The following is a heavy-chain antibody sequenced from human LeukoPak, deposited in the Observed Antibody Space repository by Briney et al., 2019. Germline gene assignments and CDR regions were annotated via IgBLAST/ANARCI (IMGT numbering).Heavy chain of an antibody. J-gene: IGHJ5*02. Sequence: SVKVSCKASGGTFSSYAISWVRQAPGQGLEWMGGIIPIFGTANYAQKFQGRVTITADESTSTAYMELSSLRSEDMAVYYCARVRFSYGYSSGLNWFDPWGQGTLVTVSS. V-gene: IGHV1-69*13. CDR3: ARVRFSYGYSSGLNWFDP. D-gene: IGHD6-19*01. CDR1: GGTFSSYA. CDR2: IIPIFGTA.